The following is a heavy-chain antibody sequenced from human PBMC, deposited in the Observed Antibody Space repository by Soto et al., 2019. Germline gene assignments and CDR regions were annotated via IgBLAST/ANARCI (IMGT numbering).Heavy chain of an antibody. V-gene: IGHV4-59*12. CDR3: ARETYGDYVGYFDP. J-gene: IGHJ5*02. CDR1: GGSISSYY. D-gene: IGHD4-17*01. CDR2: ISYSGST. Sequence: SETLSLTCTVSGGSISSYYWSWIRQPPGKGLEWIGYISYSGSTNYNPSLKSRVIISVDRSKNQFSLKVSSVTAADTAVYYCARETYGDYVGYFDPWGQGTLVTVSS.